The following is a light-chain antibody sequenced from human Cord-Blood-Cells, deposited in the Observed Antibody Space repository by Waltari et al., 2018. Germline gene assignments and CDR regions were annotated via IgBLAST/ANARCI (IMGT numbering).Light chain of an antibody. J-gene: IGLJ2*01. V-gene: IGLV2-14*01. CDR3: SSYTSSSTLVG. CDR1: SSDVGGYNY. Sequence: QSALTQPASVSGSPGQSITISCTGTSSDVGGYNYVSWYQQHPGKAPKPMIYDVSNRPSGVSNRFPGSKSGTTASLTISGLQAEDEADYYCSSYTSSSTLVGFGGGTKLTVL. CDR2: DVS.